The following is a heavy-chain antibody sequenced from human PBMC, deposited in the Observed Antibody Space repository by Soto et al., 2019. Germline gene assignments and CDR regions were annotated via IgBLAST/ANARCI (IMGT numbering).Heavy chain of an antibody. V-gene: IGHV1-69*06. CDR1: GGTFSNYA. CDR2: VIPAFNSA. J-gene: IGHJ6*02. Sequence: QVQLVQSGAEMRKPGSSVKVSCKSSGGTFSNYAISWVRQASGQGLEWLGGVIPAFNSAQYAPKFQGRVAITADTYTSTAYMALSSLTSEDTAVYYCGRRANRGMDVWGQGTTVIVSS. CDR3: GRRANRGMDV. D-gene: IGHD2-8*01.